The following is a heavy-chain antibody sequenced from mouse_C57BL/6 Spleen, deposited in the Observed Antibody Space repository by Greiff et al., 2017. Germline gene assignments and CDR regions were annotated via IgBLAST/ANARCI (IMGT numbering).Heavy chain of an antibody. Sequence: VQLQQSGPGLVKPSQSLSLTCSVTGYSITSGYYWNWIRQFPGNKLEWMGYISYDGSNNYNPSLKNRISITRDTSKNQFFLKLNSVTTEDTATYYCARGPHYYGRGYFDVWGTGTTVTVSS. CDR1: GYSITSGYY. CDR3: ARGPHYYGRGYFDV. J-gene: IGHJ1*03. D-gene: IGHD1-1*01. V-gene: IGHV3-6*01. CDR2: ISYDGSN.